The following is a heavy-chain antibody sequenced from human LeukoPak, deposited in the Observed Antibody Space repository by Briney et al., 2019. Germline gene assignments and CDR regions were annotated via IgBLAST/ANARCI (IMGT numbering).Heavy chain of an antibody. Sequence: GGSLRLSCAASGFTFTSYSMNWVRQAPGQGLEWLSYISTSSNTMYYGDSVKGRFTISRDNAKNSLYLQMNSLRDEDTAVYYCARDSAYAFYLWGQGTVVTVSS. CDR3: ARDSAYAFYL. CDR2: ISTSSNTM. V-gene: IGHV3-48*02. D-gene: IGHD3-16*01. J-gene: IGHJ3*01. CDR1: GFTFTSYS.